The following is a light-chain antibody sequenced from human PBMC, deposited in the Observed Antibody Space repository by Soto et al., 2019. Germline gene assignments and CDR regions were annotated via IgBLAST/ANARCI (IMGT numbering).Light chain of an antibody. J-gene: IGKJ4*01. Sequence: DVQMTQSPSPLSAFVGDRVTITCRASQGIAPYLAWFQRKPGKVPKLLIYATSTLQSGVPSRFSGSGSGTDFTLTINSLQPEDVGTYYCQKYNSAPLTFGGGTKVEIK. CDR3: QKYNSAPLT. V-gene: IGKV1-27*01. CDR1: QGIAPY. CDR2: ATS.